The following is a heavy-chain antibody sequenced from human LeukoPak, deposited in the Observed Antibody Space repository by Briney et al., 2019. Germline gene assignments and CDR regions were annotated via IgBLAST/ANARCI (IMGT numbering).Heavy chain of an antibody. D-gene: IGHD3-22*01. CDR3: ARSSEGRYYYDSSGYSYYYYYMDV. Sequence: SETLSLTCTVSGGSISSSSYYWGWIRQPPGKGLEWIGSIYYSGSTYYNPSLKSRVTISVDTSKNQFSLRLNSVTAADTAVYYCARSSEGRYYYDSSGYSYYYYYMDVWGKGTTVTISS. J-gene: IGHJ6*03. CDR2: IYYSGST. CDR1: GGSISSSSYY. V-gene: IGHV4-39*07.